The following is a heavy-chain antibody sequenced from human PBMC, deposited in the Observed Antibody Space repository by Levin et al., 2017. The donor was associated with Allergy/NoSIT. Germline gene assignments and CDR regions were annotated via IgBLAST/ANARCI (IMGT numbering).Heavy chain of an antibody. CDR1: GYTFIDFY. Sequence: ASVKVSCKASGYTFIDFYMHWVRQAPGQGLEWMGWINPNTGDTNYAQKFQGRVTMTGDTSISTAYMELSSLKSDDTAVYYCARDLPTMVTTSVPWGQGTLVTVSS. D-gene: IGHD4-17*01. V-gene: IGHV1-2*02. J-gene: IGHJ5*02. CDR2: INPNTGDT. CDR3: ARDLPTMVTTSVP.